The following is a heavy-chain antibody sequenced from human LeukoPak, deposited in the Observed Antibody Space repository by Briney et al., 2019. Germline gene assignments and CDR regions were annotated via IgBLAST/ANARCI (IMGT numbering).Heavy chain of an antibody. J-gene: IGHJ2*01. CDR2: IETSGNT. V-gene: IGHV4-61*02. Sequence: PSETLSLTCTVSGGSITSSSYSWGWIRQPAGKGLEWIGRIETSGNTNYKPSLKSRVTMSVDTSKNQFSLKLSSVTAADMAVYYCARVSSSWYQDWYFDLWGRGTLVTVSS. CDR1: GGSITSSSYS. D-gene: IGHD6-13*01. CDR3: ARVSSSWYQDWYFDL.